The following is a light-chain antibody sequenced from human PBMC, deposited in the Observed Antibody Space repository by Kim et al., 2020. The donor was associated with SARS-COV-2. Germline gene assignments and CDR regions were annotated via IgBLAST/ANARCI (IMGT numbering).Light chain of an antibody. CDR3: QQYGSSPSWT. V-gene: IGKV3-20*01. CDR1: QIVGNTD. CDR2: GAF. J-gene: IGKJ1*01. Sequence: EVVLTQSPGTVSLSPGERAALSCRASQIVGNTDVAWYQHKPGQAPRLLVYGAFSRAPGIPDRFSGSGSGTDFTLTISRLEPEDFAVYYCQQYGSSPSWTFGQGTKVDIK.